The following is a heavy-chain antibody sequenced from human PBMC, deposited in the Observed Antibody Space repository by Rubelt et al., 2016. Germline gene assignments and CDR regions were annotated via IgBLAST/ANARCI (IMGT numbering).Heavy chain of an antibody. Sequence: QVQLQESGPGLVKPSETLSLTCTVSSFSISSGHYWGWIRQSPGKGLEWIGSMYHSGTTYCNPSLKSRVTIAGDTSKKQFSLKLSSGTAADTAVYYCARRPRGWNFDYWGQGTLVTVSS. CDR1: SFSISSGHY. V-gene: IGHV4-38-2*02. J-gene: IGHJ4*02. CDR2: MYHSGTT. CDR3: ARRPRGWNFDY. D-gene: IGHD6-19*01.